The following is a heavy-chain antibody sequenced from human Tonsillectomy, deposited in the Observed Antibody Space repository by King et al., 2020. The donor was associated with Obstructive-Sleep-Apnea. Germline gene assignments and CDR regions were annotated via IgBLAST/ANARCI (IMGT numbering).Heavy chain of an antibody. V-gene: IGHV4-4*02. CDR3: ARGGFLEWSAMGPTFDY. D-gene: IGHD3-3*01. J-gene: IGHJ4*02. Sequence: VQLQESGPGLVKPSGTLSLTCAVSGGSISSSNWWSGVRQPPGKGLEWIGEIYHSGSTNYNPSLKSRVTISVEKSKNQFSLKLSSVTAADTAVYYCARGGFLEWSAMGPTFDYWGQGTLVTVSS. CDR2: IYHSGST. CDR1: GGSISSSNW.